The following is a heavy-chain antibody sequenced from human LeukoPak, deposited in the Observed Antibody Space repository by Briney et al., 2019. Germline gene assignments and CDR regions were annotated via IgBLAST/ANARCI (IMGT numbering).Heavy chain of an antibody. V-gene: IGHV3-23*01. CDR2: ISGSGGST. D-gene: IGHD2-21*02. CDR3: AKDLVAYCGGDCYPSYDY. CDR1: GFTFSSYA. J-gene: IGHJ4*02. Sequence: GGSLRLSCAASGFTFSSYAMSRVRQAPGKGLEWVSAISGSGGSTYYADSVKGRFTISRDNSKNTLYLQMNSLRAEDTAVYYCAKDLVAYCGGDCYPSYDYWGQGTLVTVSS.